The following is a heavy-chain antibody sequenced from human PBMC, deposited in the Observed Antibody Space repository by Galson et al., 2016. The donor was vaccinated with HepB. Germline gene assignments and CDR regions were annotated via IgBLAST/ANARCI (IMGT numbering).Heavy chain of an antibody. D-gene: IGHD1-26*01. Sequence: SVKVSCKASGYTFTSYAMHWVRQAPGQRLEWMGWINVGNGNTKYSQKFQGRVTITRDTSASTAYMELSSLRSEDTAVYYCSRDDVLRKWEWKHYYYYGMDAWGQGTTVTVSS. V-gene: IGHV1-3*01. J-gene: IGHJ6*02. CDR2: INVGNGNT. CDR1: GYTFTSYA. CDR3: SRDDVLRKWEWKHYYYYGMDA.